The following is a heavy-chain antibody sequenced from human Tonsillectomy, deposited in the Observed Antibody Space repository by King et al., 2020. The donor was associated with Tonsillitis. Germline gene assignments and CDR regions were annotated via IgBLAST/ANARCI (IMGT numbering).Heavy chain of an antibody. J-gene: IGHJ4*02. V-gene: IGHV3-30*04. Sequence: VQLVESGGGVVQPGRSLRLSCAASGFTFNNYALHWVRQAPGKGLEWVAVISYDGSKTYYGDSVKGRFTISRDNSKNTLYLQMNSLRAGDTAVYYCARDVGLGVTAAGSLDSWGQGTLVTVSS. CDR2: ISYDGSKT. CDR3: ARDVGLGVTAAGSLDS. D-gene: IGHD6-13*01. CDR1: GFTFNNYA.